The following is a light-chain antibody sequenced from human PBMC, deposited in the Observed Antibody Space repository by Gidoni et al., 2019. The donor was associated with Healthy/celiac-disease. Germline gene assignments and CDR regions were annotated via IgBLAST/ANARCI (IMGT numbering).Light chain of an antibody. J-gene: IGKJ1*01. V-gene: IGKV2-28*01. CDR1: QSLLHSNGYNY. Sequence: DIVMTQSPLSLPVTPGEPASISCRSSQSLLHSNGYNYLDWYLQKPGQSPQLLIYLGSNRASGVPDRFSGSGSGTDFTLKISRVEAEDVGVYYCMQALQTPWTFGQGPKLEFK. CDR3: MQALQTPWT. CDR2: LGS.